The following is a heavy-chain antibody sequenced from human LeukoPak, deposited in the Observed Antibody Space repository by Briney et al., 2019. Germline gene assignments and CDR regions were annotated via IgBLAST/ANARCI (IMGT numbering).Heavy chain of an antibody. V-gene: IGHV3-7*01. CDR1: GFTFSSYW. CDR2: IKQDGSEK. Sequence: GGSLRLSCAAPGFTFSSYWMSWVRQAPGKGLEWVANIKQDGSEKYYVDSVKGRFTISRDNAKNSVYLQMNSVRAEDTAMYYCARARWLQLGGDYWGQGTLVTVSS. D-gene: IGHD5-24*01. CDR3: ARARWLQLGGDY. J-gene: IGHJ4*02.